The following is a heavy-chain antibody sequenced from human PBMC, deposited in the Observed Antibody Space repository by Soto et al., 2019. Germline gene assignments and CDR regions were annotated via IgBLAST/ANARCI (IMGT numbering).Heavy chain of an antibody. D-gene: IGHD2-15*01. CDR2: ISSSGYI. J-gene: IGHJ6*02. CDR1: GFNFNSYT. V-gene: IGHV3-21*01. CDR3: ARDCSGGSCYPGMDV. Sequence: GGSLRLSCAASGFNFNSYTINWVRQAPGKRLEWLSSISSSGYIFSTDSVRGLFTISRENDKYSVYLQINSLRAEDRAGYFCARDCSGGSCYPGMDVWGQGTAVTVSS.